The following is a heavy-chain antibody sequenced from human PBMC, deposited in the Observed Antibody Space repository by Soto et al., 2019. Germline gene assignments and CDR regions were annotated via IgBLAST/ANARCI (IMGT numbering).Heavy chain of an antibody. V-gene: IGHV3-21*01. CDR2: ISSSSSYI. D-gene: IGHD3-10*01. CDR3: ARVEKGLWIRGYMDV. CDR1: GFTFSSYS. J-gene: IGHJ6*03. Sequence: PGGSLRLSCAASGFTFSSYSMNWVRQAPGKGLEWVSSISSSSSYIYYADSVKGRFTISRDNAKNSLYLQMNSLRAEDTAVYYCARVEKGLWIRGYMDVWGKGTTVTVSS.